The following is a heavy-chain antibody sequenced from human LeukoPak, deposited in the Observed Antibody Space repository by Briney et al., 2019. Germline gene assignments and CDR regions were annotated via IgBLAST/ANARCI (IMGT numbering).Heavy chain of an antibody. J-gene: IGHJ5*02. CDR3: ARVADSSSWYWFGWFDP. CDR1: GGSISSYY. V-gene: IGHV4-4*07. Sequence: PSETLSLTCTVSGGSISSYYWSWIRQPAGKGLEWIGRIYTSGSTNYNPSLKSRVTMSVDTSKSQFSLKLSSVTAADTAVYYCARVADSSSWYWFGWFDPWGQGTLVTVSS. D-gene: IGHD6-13*01. CDR2: IYTSGST.